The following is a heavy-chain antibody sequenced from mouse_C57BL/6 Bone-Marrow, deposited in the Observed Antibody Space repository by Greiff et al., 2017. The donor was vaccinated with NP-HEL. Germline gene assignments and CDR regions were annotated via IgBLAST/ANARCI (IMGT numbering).Heavy chain of an antibody. J-gene: IGHJ3*01. D-gene: IGHD2-4*01. Sequence: VQLQQSGAELARPGASVKLSCKASGYTFTSYGISWVKQRTGQGLEWIGEIYPRSGNTYYNEKFKGKATLTADKSSSTAYMELRSLTSEDSAVYFCARSDYDPSWFAYWGQGTLVTVSA. CDR2: IYPRSGNT. CDR1: GYTFTSYG. CDR3: ARSDYDPSWFAY. V-gene: IGHV1-81*01.